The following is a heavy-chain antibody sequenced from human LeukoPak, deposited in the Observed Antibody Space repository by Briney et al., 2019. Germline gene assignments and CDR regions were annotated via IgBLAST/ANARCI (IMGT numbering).Heavy chain of an antibody. Sequence: GGSLRLSCAASGFTFSSYAMHWVRQAPGKGLEWVAVISYDGSNKYYADSVKGRFTISRDNSKNTLYLQMNNLRAEDTAVYYCARDGQWLDGGYFDYWGQGTLVTVSS. J-gene: IGHJ4*02. CDR2: ISYDGSNK. CDR3: ARDGQWLDGGYFDY. D-gene: IGHD6-19*01. CDR1: GFTFSSYA. V-gene: IGHV3-30-3*01.